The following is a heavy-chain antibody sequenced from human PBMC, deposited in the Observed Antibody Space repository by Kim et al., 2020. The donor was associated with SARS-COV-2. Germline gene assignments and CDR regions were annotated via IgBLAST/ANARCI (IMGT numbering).Heavy chain of an antibody. CDR3: ARVSPCSGGSCSTDY. CDR2: INHSGST. J-gene: IGHJ4*02. Sequence: SETLSLTCAVYGGSFSGYYWSWIRQPPGKGLEWIGEINHSGSTNYNPSLKSRVTISVDTSKNQFSLKLSSVTAADTAVYYCARVSPCSGGSCSTDYWGQG. CDR1: GGSFSGYY. D-gene: IGHD2-15*01. V-gene: IGHV4-34*01.